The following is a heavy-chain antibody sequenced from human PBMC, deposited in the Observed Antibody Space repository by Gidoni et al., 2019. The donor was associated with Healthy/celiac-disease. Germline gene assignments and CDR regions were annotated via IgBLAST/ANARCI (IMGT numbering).Heavy chain of an antibody. CDR3: AISGSGYDLLYYGMDV. J-gene: IGHJ6*02. Sequence: EVQLVESGGGLVQPGGSLRLSCAASGFTVSRNYMSWVRQAPGKGLEWVSVIYSGGSTYYADSVKGRFTISRDNSKNTLYLQMNSLRAEDTAVYYCAISGSGYDLLYYGMDVWGQGTTVTVSS. V-gene: IGHV3-66*02. D-gene: IGHD5-12*01. CDR1: GFTVSRNY. CDR2: IYSGGST.